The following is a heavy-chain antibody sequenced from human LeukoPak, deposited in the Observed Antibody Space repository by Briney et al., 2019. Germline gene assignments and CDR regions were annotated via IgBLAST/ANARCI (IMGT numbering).Heavy chain of an antibody. CDR2: MNPNSGNT. D-gene: IGHD3-10*01. Sequence: RGASVKVSCKASGYTFTSYDIHWVRQATGQGLEWMGWMNPNSGNTAYAQKFQGRVTMTRNTSISTAYMELSSLRSEDTAVYYCARYRLEYYGSGSYGMDVWGQGTTVTVSS. CDR1: GYTFTSYD. J-gene: IGHJ6*02. CDR3: ARYRLEYYGSGSYGMDV. V-gene: IGHV1-8*01.